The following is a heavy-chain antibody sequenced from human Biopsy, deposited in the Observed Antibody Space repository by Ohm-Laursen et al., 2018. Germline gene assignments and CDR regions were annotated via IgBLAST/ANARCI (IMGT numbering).Heavy chain of an antibody. CDR3: ATGPKRLTGTSYFES. D-gene: IGHD1-7*01. J-gene: IGHJ4*02. CDR2: LYTSGDT. V-gene: IGHV4-4*07. Sequence: TLSLTCSVSGGLNSNYYWSWVRQSAGTGLEWIGRLYTSGDTNYNPALKSRVSVSEDTSRRQFSLRLISVTAADTAVYYRATGPKRLTGTSYFESWGRGILVTVSS. CDR1: GGLNSNYY.